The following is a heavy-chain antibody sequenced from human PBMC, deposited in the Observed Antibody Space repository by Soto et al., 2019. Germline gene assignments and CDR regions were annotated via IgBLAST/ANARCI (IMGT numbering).Heavy chain of an antibody. CDR2: ISYSGST. Sequence: LSLTCTVAGASVSSGGFSWSLIRQPPWKGLEWIGSISYSGSTTYYPSLRSRVTISVDTSKNQFSLRLNSVTAADTAIYFCARVTFLIVGSVFSTPFDFWGKGTLVNVYS. V-gene: IGHV4-61*08. D-gene: IGHD1-26*01. CDR3: ARVTFLIVGSVFSTPFDF. J-gene: IGHJ4*02. CDR1: GASVSSGGFS.